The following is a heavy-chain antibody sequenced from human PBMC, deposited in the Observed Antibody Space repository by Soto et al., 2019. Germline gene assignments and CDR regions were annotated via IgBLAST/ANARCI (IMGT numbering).Heavy chain of an antibody. J-gene: IGHJ4*02. Sequence: SETLSLTCTVSGYSISSSNWWGWIRQPPGKGLECIGNLYYGRSANYDPSLKSRVALSVDTSKNQCSLTLSSMTAVDTAVYYCALRSMAVVPEYWGQGTLVTVSS. CDR1: GYSISSSNW. D-gene: IGHD3-22*01. V-gene: IGHV4-28*01. CDR3: ALRSMAVVPEY. CDR2: LYYGRSA.